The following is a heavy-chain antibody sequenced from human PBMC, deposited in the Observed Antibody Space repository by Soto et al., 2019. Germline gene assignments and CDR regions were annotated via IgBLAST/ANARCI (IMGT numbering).Heavy chain of an antibody. Sequence: ASVKVSCKASGYTFTPHHMHWVRQAPGQGPEWMGIFNPSDGNTNYAQKLQGRVTMTTDTSTSTAYMELRGLRSDDTAVYYCARDRYYYGSGSYYISWFDPWGQGTLVTVSS. CDR3: ARDRYYYGSGSYYISWFDP. J-gene: IGHJ5*02. D-gene: IGHD3-10*01. CDR1: GYTFTPHH. V-gene: IGHV1-46*01. CDR2: FNPSDGNT.